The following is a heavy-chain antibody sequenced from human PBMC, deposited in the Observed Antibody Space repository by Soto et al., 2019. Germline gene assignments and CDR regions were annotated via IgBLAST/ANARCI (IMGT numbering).Heavy chain of an antibody. CDR1: GGSISSYY. V-gene: IGHV4-59*01. CDR2: IYYSGST. D-gene: IGHD4-4*01. CDR3: ARTSSNSFDY. Sequence: QVQLQESGPGLVKPSETLSLTCTVSGGSISSYYWSWIRQPPGKGLEWIGYIYYSGSTNYNPSLKSRVTISVDTSKNQFSLKLSSVTAADTAVYYCARTSSNSFDYWGQGTLVTVSS. J-gene: IGHJ4*02.